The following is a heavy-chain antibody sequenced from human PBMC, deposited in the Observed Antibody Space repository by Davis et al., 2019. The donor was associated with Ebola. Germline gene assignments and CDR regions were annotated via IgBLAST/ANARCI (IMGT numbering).Heavy chain of an antibody. Sequence: MPSETLSLTCAISGDSVSSNSAAWNWIRQPPSSGLEWLGRTYYRSKWYNDYAVSVKSRITINPDTSKNQFSLQLNSVTPEDTAVYYCAREKLTIFGVVIIEEDAFDIWGQGTMVTVSS. CDR3: AREKLTIFGVVIIEEDAFDI. V-gene: IGHV6-1*01. J-gene: IGHJ3*02. D-gene: IGHD3-3*01. CDR1: GDSVSSNSAA. CDR2: TYYRSKWYN.